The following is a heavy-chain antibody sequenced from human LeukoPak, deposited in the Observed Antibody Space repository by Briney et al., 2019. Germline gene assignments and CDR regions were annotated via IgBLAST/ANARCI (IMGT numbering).Heavy chain of an antibody. CDR1: GFTVSSNY. J-gene: IGHJ4*02. CDR2: VYTGSST. CDR3: ARGLAAAGLYFDY. D-gene: IGHD6-13*01. V-gene: IGHV3-53*01. Sequence: GGSLRLSCAASGFTVSSNYMTWVRQAPGKGLEWVSVVYTGSSTFSADFVKGRFNISRDNSKNTLYLQMNSLRAEDTAVYYCARGLAAAGLYFDYWGQGTLVTVSS.